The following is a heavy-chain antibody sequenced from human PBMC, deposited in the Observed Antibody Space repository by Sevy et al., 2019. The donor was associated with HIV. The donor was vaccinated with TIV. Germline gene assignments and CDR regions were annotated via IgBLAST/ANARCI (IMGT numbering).Heavy chain of an antibody. CDR1: GFTFSSYN. Sequence: GGSLRLSCAASGFTFSSYNMKWVRQAPGKGLEWVSSITSTSDYIYYADSLKGRCTISRDNAKTLLYLQMNSLRAEDTAVYYCARGPPPFYGMDVWGQGTTVTVSS. J-gene: IGHJ6*02. CDR2: ITSTSDYI. CDR3: ARGPPPFYGMDV. V-gene: IGHV3-21*06.